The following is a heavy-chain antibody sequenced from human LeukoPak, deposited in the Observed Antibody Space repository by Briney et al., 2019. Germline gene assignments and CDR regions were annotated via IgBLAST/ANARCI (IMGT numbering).Heavy chain of an antibody. CDR1: GGSISSYY. CDR3: ARSQYSSSLHGMDV. CDR2: IYYSGST. Sequence: SETLSLTCTVSGGSISSYYWSWIRQPPGKGLEWIGYIYYSGSTNYNPSLKSRVTISVDTSKNQFSLKLSSVTAADTAVYYCARSQYSSSLHGMDVWGQGTTVTVSS. V-gene: IGHV4-59*01. J-gene: IGHJ6*02. D-gene: IGHD6-13*01.